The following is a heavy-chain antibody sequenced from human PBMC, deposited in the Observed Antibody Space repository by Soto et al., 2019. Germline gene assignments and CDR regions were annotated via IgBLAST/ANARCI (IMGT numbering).Heavy chain of an antibody. J-gene: IGHJ4*02. CDR3: AHKNSGRFSFDF. V-gene: IGHV2-5*01. Sequence: SGPTLVNPTQTLTLTCSFSGFSLSSSGVGVGWTRQPPGKALEWLALIYWNDDQRYSPSLRNRLTITKGTSKNQVLLTMTNMDPVDTATYYCAHKNSGRFSFDFWGQGTLVTVSS. CDR1: GFSLSSSGVG. CDR2: IYWNDDQ. D-gene: IGHD1-26*01.